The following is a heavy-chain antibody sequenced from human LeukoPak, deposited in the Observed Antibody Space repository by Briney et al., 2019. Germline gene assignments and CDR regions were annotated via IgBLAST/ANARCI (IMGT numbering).Heavy chain of an antibody. CDR1: GYSISSGYY. CDR2: IYHSGST. Sequence: SETLSLTCTVSGYSISSGYYWGWIRQPPGKGLEWIGSIYHSGSTYYNPSLKSRVTISVDTSKNQFSLKLSSVTAADTAVYYCARVSNYDFWSGYPYPAAELDYWGQGTLVTVSS. D-gene: IGHD3-3*01. V-gene: IGHV4-38-2*02. J-gene: IGHJ4*02. CDR3: ARVSNYDFWSGYPYPAAELDY.